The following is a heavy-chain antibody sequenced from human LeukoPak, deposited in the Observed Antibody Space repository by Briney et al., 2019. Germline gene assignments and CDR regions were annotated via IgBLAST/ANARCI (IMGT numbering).Heavy chain of an antibody. Sequence: GSLRLSCTAPGFTFSNHWMSWVRQAPGKGLEWVANIKQDGSEKYYVDSVKGRFTISRDNAKNSLYLQMNSLRAEDTAVYYCARRHSSSWSDAFDIWGQGTMVTVSS. CDR3: ARRHSSSWSDAFDI. CDR2: IKQDGSEK. J-gene: IGHJ3*02. V-gene: IGHV3-7*01. D-gene: IGHD6-13*01. CDR1: GFTFSNHW.